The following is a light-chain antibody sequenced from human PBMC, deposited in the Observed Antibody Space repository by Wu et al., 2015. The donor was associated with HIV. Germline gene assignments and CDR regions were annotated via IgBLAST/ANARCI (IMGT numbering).Light chain of an antibody. J-gene: IGKJ2*03. CDR1: QTISSW. V-gene: IGKV1-5*03. CDR3: QQYHSYSYS. Sequence: DIQMTQSPSTLSASVGDRVTITCRASQTISSWLAWYQQKPGKAPNLLIFRASTLESGVPSRFSGSGSGTEFTLTISSLQPDDFATYYCQQYHSYSYSFGQGTKLE. CDR2: RAS.